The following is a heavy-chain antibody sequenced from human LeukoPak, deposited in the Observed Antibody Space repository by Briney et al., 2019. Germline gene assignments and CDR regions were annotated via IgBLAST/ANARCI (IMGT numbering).Heavy chain of an antibody. Sequence: PGRSLRLSCAASGFTFSSYAMHWVRQAPGKGLEWVAVISYDGSNKYYADSVKGRFTISRDNSKNTLYLQMDSLRVEDTAVYYCARGSSGSYLGGFDIWGQGTMVTVSS. V-gene: IGHV3-30-3*01. CDR3: ARGSSGSYLGGFDI. CDR2: ISYDGSNK. D-gene: IGHD3-22*01. CDR1: GFTFSSYA. J-gene: IGHJ3*02.